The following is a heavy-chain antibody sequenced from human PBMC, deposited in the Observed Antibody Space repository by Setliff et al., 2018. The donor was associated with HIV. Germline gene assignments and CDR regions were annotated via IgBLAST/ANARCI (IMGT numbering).Heavy chain of an antibody. Sequence: PSETLSLTCTVSGGSISRGSYSWGWIRQPPGKGLEWIGSISYTGITNYNPSLKSRVTMSVDKSKNQFSLRLSSVTAADTAVYYCARARRAGSGPKYFQHWGQGTLVTVSS. J-gene: IGHJ1*01. D-gene: IGHD2-15*01. V-gene: IGHV4-39*07. CDR2: ISYTGIT. CDR3: ARARRAGSGPKYFQH. CDR1: GGSISRGSYS.